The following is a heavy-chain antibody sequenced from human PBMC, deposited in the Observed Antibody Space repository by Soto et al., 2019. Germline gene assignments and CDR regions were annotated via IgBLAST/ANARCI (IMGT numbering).Heavy chain of an antibody. J-gene: IGHJ5*02. D-gene: IGHD3-22*01. Sequence: SETLSLTCTVSGGSISSYYWSWIRQPPGKRLEWIGYIYYSGSTNYNPSLKSRVTISVDTSKNQFSLKLSSVTAADTAVYYCARDHYYDSSGYYSWFDPWGQGTLVTVSS. CDR2: IYYSGST. V-gene: IGHV4-59*01. CDR3: ARDHYYDSSGYYSWFDP. CDR1: GGSISSYY.